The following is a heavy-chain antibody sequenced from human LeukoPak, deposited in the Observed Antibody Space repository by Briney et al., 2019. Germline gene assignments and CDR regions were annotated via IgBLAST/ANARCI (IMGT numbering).Heavy chain of an antibody. CDR1: GFTFANYA. J-gene: IGHJ4*02. Sequence: PGGSLSLSCAASGFTFANYAMSWVRQAPGKGLEWLSYITGSGGSKYYAASVKGRFTISRDNSKNTLFLQMNSLIAEDTTVYFCARDDSFQDIVVVPPPDLGFWGLGTLVTVSS. V-gene: IGHV3-23*01. D-gene: IGHD2-2*01. CDR2: ITGSGGSK. CDR3: ARDDSFQDIVVVPPPDLGF.